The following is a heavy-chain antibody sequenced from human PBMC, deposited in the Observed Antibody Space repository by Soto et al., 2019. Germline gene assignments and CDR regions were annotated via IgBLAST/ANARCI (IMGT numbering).Heavy chain of an antibody. CDR2: ISYDGSNK. CDR1: GFTFSSYA. J-gene: IGHJ6*02. V-gene: IGHV3-30-3*01. Sequence: GGSLRLSCAASGFTFSSYAMHWVRQAPGKGLEWVAVISYDGSNKYYADSVKGRFTISRDNSENTLYLQMNSLRAEDTAVYYCARGPFAYGDWDYYYYYGMDVWGQGTTVTVSS. CDR3: ARGPFAYGDWDYYYYYGMDV. D-gene: IGHD4-17*01.